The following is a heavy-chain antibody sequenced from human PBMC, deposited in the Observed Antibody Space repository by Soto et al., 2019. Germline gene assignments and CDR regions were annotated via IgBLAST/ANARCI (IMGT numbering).Heavy chain of an antibody. D-gene: IGHD3-10*01. J-gene: IGHJ4*02. V-gene: IGHV3-21*01. Sequence: EVQLVESGGGLVKPGGSLRLSCAASGFTFSSYSMNWVRQAPGKGLEWVSSISSSSSYIYYADSVKGRFTISRDNAKNSLYLQMNSLRAEDTAVYYCARGMVRGVSQTNRGQGTLVTVSS. CDR1: GFTFSSYS. CDR2: ISSSSSYI. CDR3: ARGMVRGVSQTN.